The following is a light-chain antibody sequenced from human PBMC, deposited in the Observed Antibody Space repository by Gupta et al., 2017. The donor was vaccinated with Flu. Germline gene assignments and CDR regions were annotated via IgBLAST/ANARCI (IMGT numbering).Light chain of an antibody. J-gene: IGKJ1*01. CDR2: GAS. CDR3: QQYNNWPPQWT. Sequence: EIVMTRSPATLSVSPGEGATLSCRASQSVSSNLAWYQQKPGQAPRPLIYGASTRATGIPARFSGNGSGTEFTLTISSLQSEDFAVYYCQQYNNWPPQWTFGQGTKVEIK. CDR1: QSVSSN. V-gene: IGKV3-15*01.